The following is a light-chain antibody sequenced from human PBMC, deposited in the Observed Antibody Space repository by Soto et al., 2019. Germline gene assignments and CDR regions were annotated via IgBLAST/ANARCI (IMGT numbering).Light chain of an antibody. CDR1: QSVSSSY. CDR2: GAS. J-gene: IGKJ4*01. V-gene: IGKV3-20*01. CDR3: QQYGSSPPLT. Sequence: EIVLTQSPGTLSLSPGERATLSCRASQSVSSSYVAWYQQKPGQAPRLLIYGASSRATGIPDRFSGSGSGTDFTLTISSLESEDFAVYYCQQYGSSPPLTFGGGTKVEIK.